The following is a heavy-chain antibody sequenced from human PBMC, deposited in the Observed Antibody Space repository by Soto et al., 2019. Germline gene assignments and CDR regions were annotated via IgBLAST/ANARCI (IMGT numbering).Heavy chain of an antibody. CDR1: GINFNDYW. V-gene: IGHV3-7*03. CDR2: IKEDGSSK. D-gene: IGHD1-1*01. Sequence: PGGSLRLSCAASGINFNDYWMSWVRQAPGKGLEWVANIKEDGSSKYYVDSVKGRFTISRDNAKNSLYLQMNSLRAEDTALYYCASENWYGFDHSGPGPPVTVSS. J-gene: IGHJ4*02. CDR3: ASENWYGFDH.